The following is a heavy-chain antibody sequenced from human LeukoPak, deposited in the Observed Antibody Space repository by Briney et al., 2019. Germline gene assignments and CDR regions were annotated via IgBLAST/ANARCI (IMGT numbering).Heavy chain of an antibody. CDR3: AREGRANWFDP. D-gene: IGHD1-26*01. Sequence: SETLSLTCSVSGDSISSGSFYWSWIRQPAGRGLEWIGRIYPSGSTNYNPSLKSRVTISLDTSKNQFSLKLSSVTAADTAVYYCAREGRANWFDPWGQGTLVTVSS. J-gene: IGHJ5*02. V-gene: IGHV4-61*02. CDR1: GDSISSGSFY. CDR2: IYPSGST.